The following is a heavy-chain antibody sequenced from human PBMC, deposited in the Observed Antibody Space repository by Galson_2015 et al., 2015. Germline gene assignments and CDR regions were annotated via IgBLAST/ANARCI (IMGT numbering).Heavy chain of an antibody. J-gene: IGHJ5*02. CDR2: ISGSGTTT. CDR1: GFTFSIYS. D-gene: IGHD5-24*01. V-gene: IGHV3-23*01. Sequence: SLRLSCAASGFTFSIYSMNWVRQAPGKGLEWVSVISGSGTTTYYADSVKGRFTISRDNPRNTLYLQMNSLRAEDTAIYYCAKVFVLASRGWTDLATVEGSWGQGTRVTVSS. CDR3: AKVFVLASRGWTDLATVEGS.